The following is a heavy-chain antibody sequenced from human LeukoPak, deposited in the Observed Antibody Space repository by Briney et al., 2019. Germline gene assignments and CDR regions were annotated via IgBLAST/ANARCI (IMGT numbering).Heavy chain of an antibody. CDR1: GFIFSSYA. J-gene: IGHJ4*02. Sequence: SGGSLRLSCAASGFIFSSYAMHWVRQAPGKGLEWVAVISYDGSNKYYAGSVKGRFTISRDNSKNMLYLQMNSLTVEDTALYYCAKLSQYYESSAYMDYWGQGTLVSVSS. CDR3: AKLSQYYESSAYMDY. V-gene: IGHV3-30-3*02. CDR2: ISYDGSNK. D-gene: IGHD3-22*01.